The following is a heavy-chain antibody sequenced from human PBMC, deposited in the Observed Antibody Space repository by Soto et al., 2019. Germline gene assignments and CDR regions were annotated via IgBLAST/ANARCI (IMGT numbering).Heavy chain of an antibody. Sequence: EVQLLESGADLVQPRGSLRLSCAASGLIFSDYAMSWVRQAPGKGLECVACISGSGGNTFYADSVKGRFTISRDNSKNTLSLHMNSLRVDDTAVYFCAKDRFGIVGPVDYWGQGTLVTVSS. CDR3: AKDRFGIVGPVDY. CDR2: ISGSGGNT. V-gene: IGHV3-23*01. CDR1: GLIFSDYA. J-gene: IGHJ4*02. D-gene: IGHD1-26*01.